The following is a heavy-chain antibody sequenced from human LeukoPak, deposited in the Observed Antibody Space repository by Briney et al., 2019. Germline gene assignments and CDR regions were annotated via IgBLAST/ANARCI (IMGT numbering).Heavy chain of an antibody. CDR3: ARGLSRGGYKSGYYFDY. CDR1: GFTVSSNY. CDR2: MYSGGST. V-gene: IGHV3-53*01. J-gene: IGHJ4*02. D-gene: IGHD5-24*01. Sequence: GGSLRLSCAASGFTVSSNYMSWVRQAPGKGLEWVPVMYSGGSTYYADSAKGRFTISRANSKNTLYLQMNSLRAEDTAVYYCARGLSRGGYKSGYYFDYWGQGTLVTVSS.